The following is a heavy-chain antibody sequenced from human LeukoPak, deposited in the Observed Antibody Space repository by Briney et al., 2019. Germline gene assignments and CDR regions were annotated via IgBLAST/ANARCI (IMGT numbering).Heavy chain of an antibody. J-gene: IGHJ4*02. D-gene: IGHD6-6*01. Sequence: GGSLRLSCAASGFTFSSYGMHWVRQAPGKGLEWVANIKQDGSEKYYMDSVKGRFTISRDNAKNSLYLQMNSLRAEDTAVYYCATGAARHAYWGQGTLVTVSS. CDR3: ATGAARHAY. CDR2: IKQDGSEK. CDR1: GFTFSSYG. V-gene: IGHV3-7*01.